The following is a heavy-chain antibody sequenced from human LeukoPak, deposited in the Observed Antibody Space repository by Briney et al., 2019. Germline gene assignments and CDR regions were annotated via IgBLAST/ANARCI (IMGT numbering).Heavy chain of an antibody. J-gene: IGHJ4*02. D-gene: IGHD5-24*01. V-gene: IGHV3-21*01. CDR2: ISSSSSYI. CDR3: ARPRGNVEMATNPFDY. Sequence: PGGSLRLSCAGSGFTLSSYSMNWVRQAPGKGLEWVSSISSSSSYIYYADSVKGRFTISRDNAKNSLYLQMNSLRAEDTAVYFCARPRGNVEMATNPFDYWGQGTLVTVSS. CDR1: GFTLSSYS.